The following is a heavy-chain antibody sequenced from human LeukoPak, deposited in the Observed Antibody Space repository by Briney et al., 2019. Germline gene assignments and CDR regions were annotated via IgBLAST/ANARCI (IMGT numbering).Heavy chain of an antibody. CDR3: ARDKGGAPLYYFDY. J-gene: IGHJ4*02. V-gene: IGHV3-30*02. D-gene: IGHD1-26*01. CDR2: IRYDGSNK. CDR1: GFTFSSYG. Sequence: LPGGSLRLSCAASGFTFSSYGMHWVRQAPGKGLEWVAFIRYDGSNKYYADSVKGRFTISRDNSKNTLYLQMNSLRAEDTAVYYCARDKGGAPLYYFDYWGQGTLVTVSS.